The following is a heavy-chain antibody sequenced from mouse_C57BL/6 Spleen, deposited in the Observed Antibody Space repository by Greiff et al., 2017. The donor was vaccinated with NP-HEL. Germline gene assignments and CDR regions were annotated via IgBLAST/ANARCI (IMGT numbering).Heavy chain of an antibody. CDR1: GFTFSSYA. D-gene: IGHD1-1*01. CDR2: ISDGGGYT. CDR3: ARDRVITTVVERYFDV. Sequence: EVQLVESGGGLVKPGGSLKLSCAASGFTFSSYAMSWVRQTPEKRLEWVATISDGGGYTYYPDNVKGRFTISRDNAKTNLYLHMSHLKSEDTAMXFCARDRVITTVVERYFDVWGTGPTVTVSS. J-gene: IGHJ1*03. V-gene: IGHV5-4*01.